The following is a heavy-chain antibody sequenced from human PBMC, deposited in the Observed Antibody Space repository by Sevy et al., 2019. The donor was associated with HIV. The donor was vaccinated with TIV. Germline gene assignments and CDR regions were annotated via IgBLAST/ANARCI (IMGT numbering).Heavy chain of an antibody. CDR3: AGGFWSGFDY. CDR1: GFIFNSYV. V-gene: IGHV3-23*01. D-gene: IGHD3-3*01. J-gene: IGHJ4*02. CDR2: ISGHGGST. Sequence: GGSLRLSFAASGFIFNSYVMSWVRQAPGKGLEWFSSISGHGGSTYYGDSVQGRFTISRDKSRKTVDLEINRLRAEDTAIYYCAGGFWSGFDYWGQGTLVTVSS.